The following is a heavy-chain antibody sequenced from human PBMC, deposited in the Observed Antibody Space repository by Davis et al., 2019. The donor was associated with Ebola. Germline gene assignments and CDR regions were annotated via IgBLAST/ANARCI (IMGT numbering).Heavy chain of an antibody. CDR2: ISGSGGST. D-gene: IGHD1-1*01. V-gene: IGHV3-23*01. CDR1: GFTFSSYA. CDR3: AKEGRLNDWYFDL. Sequence: GESLKISCAASGFTFSSYAMSWVRQAPGKGLEWVSAISGSGGSTYYADSVKGRFTISRDNSKNTLYLQMNSLRAEDTAVYYCAKEGRLNDWYFDLWGRGTLVTVSS. J-gene: IGHJ2*01.